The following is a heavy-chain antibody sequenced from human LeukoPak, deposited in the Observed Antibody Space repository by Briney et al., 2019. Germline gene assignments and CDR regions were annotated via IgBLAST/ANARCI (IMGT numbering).Heavy chain of an antibody. V-gene: IGHV3-23*01. CDR3: ATGAEIDL. CDR2: VTGPGDTT. J-gene: IGHJ5*02. D-gene: IGHD3-10*01. Sequence: GGSLRLSCATSGFTFTNYAMDWVRQAPGKGLEWGSAVTGPGDTTYYADSVKGRFFMSREDSKTTVYLQMNSLRAEDTAIYYCATGAEIDLWGQGTLVTVSP. CDR1: GFTFTNYA.